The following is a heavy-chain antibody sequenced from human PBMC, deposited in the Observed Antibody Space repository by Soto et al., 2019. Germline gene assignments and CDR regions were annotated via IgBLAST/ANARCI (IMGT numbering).Heavy chain of an antibody. CDR1: GFTFSSYS. CDR3: ARTGDYDWFDP. J-gene: IGHJ5*02. D-gene: IGHD4-17*01. CDR2: ISSSSSTI. V-gene: IGHV3-48*01. Sequence: PGGSLRLSCAASGFTFSSYSMNWVRQAPGKGLEWVSYISSSSSTIYYADSVKGRFTISRDNAKNSLYLQMNSLRAEDTAVYYCARTGDYDWFDPWGQGTLVTVSS.